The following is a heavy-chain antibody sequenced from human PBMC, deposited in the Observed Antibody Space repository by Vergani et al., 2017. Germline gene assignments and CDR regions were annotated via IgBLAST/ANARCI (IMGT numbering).Heavy chain of an antibody. J-gene: IGHJ2*01. V-gene: IGHV3-9*01. CDR3: VKDIAASGNYWYFDL. CDR1: GFTFDDYA. D-gene: IGHD6-13*01. Sequence: EVQLVESRGVLVQPGGSLRLSCAASGFTFDDYAMHWVRQAPGKGLEWVSGINWNSDSIAYADSVKGRFTISRDNAKNSLYLQMNSLRAEDTALYYCVKDIAASGNYWYFDLWGRGTLVTVSS. CDR2: INWNSDSI.